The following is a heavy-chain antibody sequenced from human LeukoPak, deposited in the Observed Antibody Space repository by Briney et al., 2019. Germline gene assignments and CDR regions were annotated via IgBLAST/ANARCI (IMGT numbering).Heavy chain of an antibody. D-gene: IGHD6-6*01. V-gene: IGHV1-69*13. CDR2: IIPIFGTA. J-gene: IGHJ6*03. CDR3: ASSPPLEYSSSSRRNYYYYMDV. Sequence: GASVKVSCKASGYTFTSYGISWVRQAPGQGLEWMGGIIPIFGTANYAQKFQGRVTITADESTSTAYMELSSLRSEDTAVYYCASSPPLEYSSSSRRNYYYYMDVWGKGTTVTVSS. CDR1: GYTFTSYG.